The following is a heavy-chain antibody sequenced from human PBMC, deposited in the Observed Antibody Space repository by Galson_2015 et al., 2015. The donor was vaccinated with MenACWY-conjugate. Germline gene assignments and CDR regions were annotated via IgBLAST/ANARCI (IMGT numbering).Heavy chain of an antibody. V-gene: IGHV3-23*01. CDR2: ITFSGDST. Sequence: SLRLSCAGSGFSFSAYGMSWVRQAPGKGLEWVSSITFSGDSTYYADSVKGRFTISTDNSKNTLYLHMNNLRADDTAVFYCARLFDFDYWGQGTLVTVSS. CDR1: GFSFSAYG. CDR3: ARLFDFDY. D-gene: IGHD2-21*02. J-gene: IGHJ4*02.